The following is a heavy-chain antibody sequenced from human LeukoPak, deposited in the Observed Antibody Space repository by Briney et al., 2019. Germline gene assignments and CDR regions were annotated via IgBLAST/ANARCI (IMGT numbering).Heavy chain of an antibody. CDR2: INHSGST. CDR3: ARHLAVAGRGSSYNWFDP. D-gene: IGHD6-19*01. CDR1: GGSFSGYY. J-gene: IGHJ5*02. V-gene: IGHV4-34*01. Sequence: KPSETLSLTCAVYGGSFSGYYWSWIRQPPGKGLEWIGEINHSGSTNYNPSLKSRVTISVDTSKNQFSLKLSSVTAADTAVYYCARHLAVAGRGSSYNWFDPWGQGTLVTVSS.